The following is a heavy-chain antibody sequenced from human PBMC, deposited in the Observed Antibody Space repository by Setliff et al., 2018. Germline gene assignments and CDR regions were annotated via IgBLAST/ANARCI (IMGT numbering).Heavy chain of an antibody. CDR3: ARDGSSSTPYYYGMDV. V-gene: IGHV4-59*11. CDR2: IYYSGST. D-gene: IGHD6-6*01. CDR1: GGSISSHY. J-gene: IGHJ6*02. Sequence: SETLSLTCTVSGGSISSHYWSWIRQPPGKGLEWIGYIYYSGSTNYNPSLKSRVTISVDTSKNQFSLKLSSVTAADTAVYYCARDGSSSTPYYYGMDVWGQGTTVTVSS.